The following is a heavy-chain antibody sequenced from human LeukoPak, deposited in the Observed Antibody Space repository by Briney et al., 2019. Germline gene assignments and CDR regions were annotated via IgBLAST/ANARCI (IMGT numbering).Heavy chain of an antibody. V-gene: IGHV4-34*01. CDR2: INHSGST. CDR3: ARGDGRQQMILVY. CDR1: GESFSVYY. J-gene: IGHJ4*02. D-gene: IGHD3-22*01. Sequence: SETLSLTCAVSGESFSVYYWSWIRHSPGKGLEWIGEINHSGSTNYSPSLKRRVTKSVDTSKNQFDQKLSCVTAADTAVDNCARGDGRQQMILVYWGEGTLVTASS.